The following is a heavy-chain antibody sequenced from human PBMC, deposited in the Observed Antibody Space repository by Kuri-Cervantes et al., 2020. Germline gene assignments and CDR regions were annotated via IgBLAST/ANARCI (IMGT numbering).Heavy chain of an antibody. CDR3: ARRSGWYGNFDY. CDR1: GGSISSGGYS. Sequence: SETLSLPCGVSGGSISSGGYSWNWSRQPPGKGLEWIGNIYHSGSTFYNPSLKSRVTISVDTSKNQFSLKLSSVTAADTAVYYCARRSGWYGNFDYWGQGTLVTVSS. D-gene: IGHD6-19*01. J-gene: IGHJ4*02. V-gene: IGHV4-30-2*03. CDR2: IYHSGST.